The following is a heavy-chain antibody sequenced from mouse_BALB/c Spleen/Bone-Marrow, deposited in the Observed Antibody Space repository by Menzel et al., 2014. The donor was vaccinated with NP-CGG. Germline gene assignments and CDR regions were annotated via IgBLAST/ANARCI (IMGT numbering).Heavy chain of an antibody. CDR3: ARVGNYDYAMDY. CDR2: IWSGGST. V-gene: IGHV2-9*02. D-gene: IGHD2-1*01. CDR1: GFSLTSYG. Sequence: QVQLKESGPGLVAPSQSLSITCTVSGFSLTSYGVHWVRQPPGKGLEWLGVIWSGGSTNYNSALMSRLSISKDNSKSQVFLKMNSLQTDDTAMYYCARVGNYDYAMDYWGQGTSVTVSS. J-gene: IGHJ4*01.